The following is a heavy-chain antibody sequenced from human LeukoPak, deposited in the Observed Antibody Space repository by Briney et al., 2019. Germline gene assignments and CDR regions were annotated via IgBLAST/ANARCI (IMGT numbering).Heavy chain of an antibody. D-gene: IGHD3-10*01. CDR3: ARNYGSGPLHYYYYYYMDV. CDR2: INPNSGGT. Sequence: GASVKVSCKASGYTFTGYYMHWVRQAPGQGLEWMGWINPNSGGTNYAQEFQGRVTMTKDTSISTAYMELSRLRSDDTAVYYCARNYGSGPLHYYYYYYMDVWGKGTTVTVSS. J-gene: IGHJ6*03. V-gene: IGHV1-2*02. CDR1: GYTFTGYY.